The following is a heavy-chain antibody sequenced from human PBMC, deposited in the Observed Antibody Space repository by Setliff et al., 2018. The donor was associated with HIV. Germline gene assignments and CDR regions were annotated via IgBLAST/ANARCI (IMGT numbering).Heavy chain of an antibody. CDR1: NYSISSGYY. CDR2: IYHSRST. D-gene: IGHD5-18*01. CDR3: ARTGIGDTAMVKGFDP. J-gene: IGHJ5*02. V-gene: IGHV4-38-2*02. Sequence: SETLSLTCTVSNYSISSGYYWGWIRQPPGKGLEWIANIYHSRSTYYNPSLQSRVAISVDTSRNQFYLKLSSVTAADTAMYYCARTGIGDTAMVKGFDPWGQGTLVTVSS.